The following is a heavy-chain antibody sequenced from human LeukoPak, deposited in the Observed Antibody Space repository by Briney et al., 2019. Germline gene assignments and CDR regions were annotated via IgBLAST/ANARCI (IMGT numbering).Heavy chain of an antibody. CDR3: AQLGPLQEDY. D-gene: IGHD6-6*01. V-gene: IGHV4-34*01. Sequence: SETLSLTCAVYGGSFSGYYWSWIRQPPGKGLEWIGEINHSGSTNYNPSLKSRVTISVDTSKNQFSLKLSSVTAADTAVYYCAQLGPLQEDYWGQGTLVTVSS. CDR2: INHSGST. CDR1: GGSFSGYY. J-gene: IGHJ4*02.